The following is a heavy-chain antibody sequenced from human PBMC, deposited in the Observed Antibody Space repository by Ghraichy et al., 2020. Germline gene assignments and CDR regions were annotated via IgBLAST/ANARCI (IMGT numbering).Heavy chain of an antibody. D-gene: IGHD6-19*01. V-gene: IGHV4-34*01. CDR2: INHSGST. Sequence: SETLSLTCAVYGGSFSGYYWSWIRQPPGKGLEWIGEINHSGSTNYNPSLKGRVTISVDTSKNQFSLKLSSVTAADTAVYYCARAGRGAGKPYYYYGMDVWGQGTTVTVSS. CDR1: GGSFSGYY. J-gene: IGHJ6*02. CDR3: ARAGRGAGKPYYYYGMDV.